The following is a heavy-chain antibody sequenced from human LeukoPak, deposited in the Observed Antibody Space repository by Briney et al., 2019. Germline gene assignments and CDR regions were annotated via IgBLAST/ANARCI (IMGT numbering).Heavy chain of an antibody. Sequence: SGGSLRLSCAASGFTFSSYWMHWVRQVPGRGLVWGSHINSDGRRTNSADSVKGRFTISRDNAKNTLYLQMNSLRADDTAVYYCARGGRAFDIWGHGTMVTVSS. CDR1: GFTFSSYW. V-gene: IGHV3-74*01. CDR2: INSDGRRT. J-gene: IGHJ3*02. CDR3: ARGGRAFDI. D-gene: IGHD3-16*01.